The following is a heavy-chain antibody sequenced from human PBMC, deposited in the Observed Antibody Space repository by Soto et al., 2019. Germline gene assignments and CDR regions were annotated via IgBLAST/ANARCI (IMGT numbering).Heavy chain of an antibody. CDR3: ARGDSTDCSNGVCSFFYNHDMDV. D-gene: IGHD2-8*01. V-gene: IGHV1-2*04. J-gene: IGHJ6*02. CDR1: GYSFTDYH. Sequence: QVQLVQSGAEVKKPGASVKVSCKASGYSFTDYHIHWVRQAPGQGLEWLGRINPNSGGTSTAQKFQGWVTMPTDTSISTASMELTRLTSDDTAIYFCARGDSTDCSNGVCSFFYNHDMDVWGQGTTVTVSS. CDR2: INPNSGGT.